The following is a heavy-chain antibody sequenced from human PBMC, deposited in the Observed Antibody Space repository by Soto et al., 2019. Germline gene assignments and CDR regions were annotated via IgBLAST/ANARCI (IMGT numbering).Heavy chain of an antibody. Sequence: QVQLVQSGAEVKKPGSSVKVSCKASGGTFSSYAISLVRQAPGQGLEWMGGIIPIFGTANYAQKFQGRVTITADESTSTAYMELSSLRSEDTAVYYCARVVTVVKSFHYWYFDLWGRGTLVTVSS. V-gene: IGHV1-69*12. CDR1: GGTFSSYA. J-gene: IGHJ2*01. CDR3: ARVVTVVKSFHYWYFDL. CDR2: IIPIFGTA. D-gene: IGHD2-15*01.